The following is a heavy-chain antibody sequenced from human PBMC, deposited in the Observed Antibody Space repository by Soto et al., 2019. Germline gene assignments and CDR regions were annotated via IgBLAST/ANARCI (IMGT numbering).Heavy chain of an antibody. CDR3: ARQDGSALFFFDF. J-gene: IGHJ4*02. V-gene: IGHV5-51*01. Sequence: PGESLKISCKGSVYSFTYWIAWVRQMPGRGLEWMGVIHPGDSDTRYSPSFQGQVTISADTSISTAYLQWSSLKASDTAIYYCARQDGSALFFFDFWGLGTLVTVSS. CDR1: VYSFTYW. D-gene: IGHD6-19*01. CDR2: IHPGDSDT.